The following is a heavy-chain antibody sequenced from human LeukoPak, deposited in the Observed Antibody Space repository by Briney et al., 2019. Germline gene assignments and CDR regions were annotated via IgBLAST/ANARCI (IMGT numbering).Heavy chain of an antibody. CDR3: AKDSSGLYYLDY. CDR1: GFTFSSYA. V-gene: IGHV3-23*01. J-gene: IGHJ4*02. Sequence: GGSLRLSCAASGFTFSSYAMSWVRQALGKGLEWVSAISGSGGSTYYADSVKGRFTISRDNSKNTLYLQMNSLRAEDTAVYYCAKDSSGLYYLDYWGQGTLVTVSS. D-gene: IGHD3-22*01. CDR2: ISGSGGST.